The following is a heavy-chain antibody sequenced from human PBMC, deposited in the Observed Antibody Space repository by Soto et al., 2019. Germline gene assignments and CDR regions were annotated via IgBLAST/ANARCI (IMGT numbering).Heavy chain of an antibody. V-gene: IGHV3-74*01. Sequence: EVQLVESGGGLVQPGGSLRLSCAASGFTFSSYWMFWVRQSPGKGLVWVSRISPDGITTAYADSVIGRFTVSRDNAKNTLYLQMNSLKAEDTAVYYCARPYSSGWCKWFDPWGQGTLVTVSS. CDR3: ARPYSSGWCKWFDP. CDR1: GFTFSSYW. CDR2: ISPDGITT. D-gene: IGHD6-19*01. J-gene: IGHJ5*02.